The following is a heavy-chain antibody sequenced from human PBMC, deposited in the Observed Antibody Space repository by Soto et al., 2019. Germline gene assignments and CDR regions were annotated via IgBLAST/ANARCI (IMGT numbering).Heavy chain of an antibody. CDR2: INAGNGNT. D-gene: IGHD5-18*01. V-gene: IGHV1-3*01. CDR1: GYTFTSYA. J-gene: IGHJ6*02. CDR3: ARGYSYGYHYYGMDV. Sequence: ASVKVSCKASGYTFTSYAMYWVRQAPGQRLEWMGWINAGNGNTKYSQKFQGRVTITRDTSASTAYMELSSLRSEDTAVYYCARGYSYGYHYYGMDVWGQGTTVTVSS.